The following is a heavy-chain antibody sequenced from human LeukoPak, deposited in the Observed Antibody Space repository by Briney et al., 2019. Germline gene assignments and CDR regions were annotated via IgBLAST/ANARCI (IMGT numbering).Heavy chain of an antibody. D-gene: IGHD3-10*01. CDR3: AARKVRGVWFYLDY. V-gene: IGHV3-23*01. J-gene: IGHJ4*02. CDR1: GFTFSSYT. CDR2: ITTSDGNT. Sequence: AGGSLRLSCAASGFTFSSYTMSWVRQAPGKGLEGVSTITTSDGNTYYADSVKGRFAISTDNSKNTLYLQMNSLRVGDTAVYFCAARKVRGVWFYLDYWGQGTLVTVSS.